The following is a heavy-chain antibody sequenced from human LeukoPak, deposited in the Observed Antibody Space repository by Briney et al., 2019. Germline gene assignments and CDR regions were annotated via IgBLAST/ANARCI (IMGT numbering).Heavy chain of an antibody. Sequence: PSETLSLTCAVYGGSFSGYYWSWIRQPPGKGLEWIGEINHSGSTNYNPSLKSRVTISVDTSKNQFSLKLSSVTAADTAVYYCASSLPWLRFVTPHWGQGTLVTVSS. CDR3: ASSLPWLRFVTPH. J-gene: IGHJ4*02. CDR1: GGSFSGYY. V-gene: IGHV4-34*01. D-gene: IGHD5-12*01. CDR2: INHSGST.